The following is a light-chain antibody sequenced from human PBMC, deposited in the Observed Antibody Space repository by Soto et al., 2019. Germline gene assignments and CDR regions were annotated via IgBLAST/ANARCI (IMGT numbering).Light chain of an antibody. CDR1: TSDVGDFNY. J-gene: IGLJ3*02. V-gene: IGLV2-14*01. CDR3: SSYTTSNTWV. CDR2: EVS. Sequence: QSALTQPASVSGSPGQSITISCTGTTSDVGDFNYVSWYQQHPGKAPKLMIYEVSYRPSGVSNRFSGSKSGNTASLTISGLQPEDEADYYCSSYTTSNTWVFGGGTKLTVL.